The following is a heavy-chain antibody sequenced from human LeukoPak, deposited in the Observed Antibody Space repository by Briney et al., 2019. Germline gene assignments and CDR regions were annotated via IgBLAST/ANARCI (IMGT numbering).Heavy chain of an antibody. Sequence: SVKVSCKASGGTFSSYAISWVRQAPGQGLEWMGGIIPIFGTANYAQKFQGRVTITADESTSTAYMELSSLRSEDTAVYYCARDHYTVTTTGGWFDPWGQGTLVTVSS. CDR1: GGTFSSYA. J-gene: IGHJ5*02. CDR3: ARDHYTVTTTGGWFDP. D-gene: IGHD4-17*01. CDR2: IIPIFGTA. V-gene: IGHV1-69*13.